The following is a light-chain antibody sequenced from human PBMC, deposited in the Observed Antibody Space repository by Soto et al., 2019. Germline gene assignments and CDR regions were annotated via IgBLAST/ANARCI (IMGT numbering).Light chain of an antibody. CDR2: GAS. V-gene: IGKV3-20*01. J-gene: IGKJ4*01. CDR1: QSVSSSY. CDR3: QQYGSSPFT. Sequence: IVLTQSPGTLSLSAGERDTLSCRASQSVSSSYLAWYQQKPGQAPRLLIYGASSRATGIPDRFSGSGSGTDFTLTISRLEPEDFAVYYCQQYGSSPFTFGGGTKVDIK.